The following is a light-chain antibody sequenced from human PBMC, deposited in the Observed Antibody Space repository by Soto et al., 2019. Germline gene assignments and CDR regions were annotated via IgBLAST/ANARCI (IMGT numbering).Light chain of an antibody. CDR2: GAF. CDR3: QQYDGWPPAIT. Sequence: EIVLMQSPDTLSVSPGERITHSCRASQSVGTNLAWYQQKPGQAPSRLIYGAFTRATDIRARFSASGCGTEFTITISSLQSEDFVVYYCQQYDGWPPAITFGQGTRLEIK. V-gene: IGKV3-15*01. J-gene: IGKJ5*01. CDR1: QSVGTN.